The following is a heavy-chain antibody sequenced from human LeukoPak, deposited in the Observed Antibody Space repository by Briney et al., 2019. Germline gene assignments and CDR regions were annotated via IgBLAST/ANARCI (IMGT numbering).Heavy chain of an antibody. Sequence: GASVKVSCKASGYTFTSYGISWVRQAPGQGLEWMGWISAYNGNTNYAQKLQGRVTMTTHTSTSTAYMELRSLRSDDTAVYYCARDRSGDDDFWSGYYTNYFDPWGQGTLVTVSS. J-gene: IGHJ5*02. CDR2: ISAYNGNT. CDR3: ARDRSGDDDFWSGYYTNYFDP. D-gene: IGHD3-3*01. V-gene: IGHV1-18*01. CDR1: GYTFTSYG.